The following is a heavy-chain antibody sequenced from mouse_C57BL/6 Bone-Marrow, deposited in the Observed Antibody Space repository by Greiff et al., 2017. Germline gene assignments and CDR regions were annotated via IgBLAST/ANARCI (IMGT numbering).Heavy chain of an antibody. J-gene: IGHJ3*01. CDR1: GFTFSDYY. Sequence: EVKVVESEGGLVQPGSSMKLSCTASGFTFSDYYMAWVRQVPERGLEWVANINYDGSSTYYLDSLKSRFIISRDNAKNILYLQMSSLKSEDTATYYCAREGYDYEGFAYWGQGTLVTVSA. D-gene: IGHD2-4*01. CDR2: INYDGSST. V-gene: IGHV5-16*01. CDR3: AREGYDYEGFAY.